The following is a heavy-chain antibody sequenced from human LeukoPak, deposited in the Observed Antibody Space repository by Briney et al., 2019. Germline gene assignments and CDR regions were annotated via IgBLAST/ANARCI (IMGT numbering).Heavy chain of an antibody. CDR2: IYWNDDK. CDR3: THTVDYGGNPNDY. J-gene: IGHJ4*02. D-gene: IGHD4-23*01. Sequence: KESGPTLVKPTQTLTLTCTFSGFSLSSGVVGVGWIRQPPGKALEWLALIYWNDDKRYSPGLKNRLTITKDTSANQVVLTLTNMEPVDTATYYCTHTVDYGGNPNDYWGQGTLVTVSS. CDR1: GFSLSSGVVG. V-gene: IGHV2-5*01.